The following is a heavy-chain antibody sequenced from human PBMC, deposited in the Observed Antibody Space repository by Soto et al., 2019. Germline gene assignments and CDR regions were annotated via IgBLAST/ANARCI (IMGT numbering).Heavy chain of an antibody. V-gene: IGHV4-39*01. CDR1: GGSISSRTFW. CDR3: ARHPRDDYNYGGSGIFDY. Sequence: SETLSLTCSVSGGSISSRTFWWAWIRQPPGKGLEWIGDMYYSGSSNSSPSLKSRVTLSVDTSKNQLSLKLNSVTAADTAVYYCARHPRDDYNYGGSGIFDYWGQGTLVTVSS. CDR2: MYYSGSS. D-gene: IGHD4-4*01. J-gene: IGHJ4*02.